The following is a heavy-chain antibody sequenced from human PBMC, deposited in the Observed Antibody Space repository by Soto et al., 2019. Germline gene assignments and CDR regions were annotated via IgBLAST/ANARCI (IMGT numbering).Heavy chain of an antibody. V-gene: IGHV1-46*01. D-gene: IGHD4-17*01. CDR2: INPSGGST. J-gene: IGHJ4*02. CDR3: ARDLPDGGRSHFDY. Sequence: ASVKVSCKASGYTFTSYYMHWARQDPGQGLEWMGIINPSGGSTSYAQKLQGRVTMTRDTSTSTVYMELSSLRSEDTAVYYCARDLPDGGRSHFDYWGQGTLVTVSS. CDR1: GYTFTSYY.